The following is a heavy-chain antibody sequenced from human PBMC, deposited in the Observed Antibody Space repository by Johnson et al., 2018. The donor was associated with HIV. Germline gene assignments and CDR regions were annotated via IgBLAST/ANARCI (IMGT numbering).Heavy chain of an antibody. CDR3: VREGSEWLAGENTLDI. CDR1: GFTFSSYA. Sequence: VQLVESGGGLVKPGGSLRLSCAASGFTFSSYAMSWVRQAPGKGLEWVSAISGSGGSTYYADSVKGRFTISRDNSKNTLYLQMNSLRAEDTAVEYWVREGSEWLAGENTLDIWGQGTMVTVSS. CDR2: ISGSGGST. V-gene: IGHV3-23*04. D-gene: IGHD6-19*01. J-gene: IGHJ3*02.